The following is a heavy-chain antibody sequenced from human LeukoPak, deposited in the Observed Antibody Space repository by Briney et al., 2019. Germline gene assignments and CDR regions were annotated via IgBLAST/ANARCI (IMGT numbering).Heavy chain of an antibody. CDR3: ARADRLDGGPYLIGP. V-gene: IGHV1-2*02. CDR1: GYIFIDYY. Sequence: GASVKVSCKTSGYIFIDYYLHWVRQAPGQGLEWMGWINPNSGGTSSAQKFQGRVTMTRDPSITTVYMEVSWLTSDDTAIYYCARADRLDGGPYLIGPWGQGTLVTVSS. CDR2: INPNSGGT. J-gene: IGHJ5*02. D-gene: IGHD6-6*01.